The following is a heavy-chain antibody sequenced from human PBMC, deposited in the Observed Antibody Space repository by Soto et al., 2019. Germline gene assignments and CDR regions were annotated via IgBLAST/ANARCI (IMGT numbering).Heavy chain of an antibody. Sequence: VASVKVSCKASGYTFTSYYMHWVRQAPGQGLEWMGIINPSGGSTSYAQKFQGRVTMTRDTSTSTVYMELSSLRSEDTAVYYCARDRVLRYFDPPQGLGMDVWGQGTTVTVSS. V-gene: IGHV1-46*01. CDR3: ARDRVLRYFDPPQGLGMDV. J-gene: IGHJ6*02. D-gene: IGHD3-9*01. CDR1: GYTFTSYY. CDR2: INPSGGST.